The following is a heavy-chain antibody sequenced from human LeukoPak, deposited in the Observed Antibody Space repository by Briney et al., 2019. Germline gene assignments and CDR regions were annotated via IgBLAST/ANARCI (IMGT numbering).Heavy chain of an antibody. V-gene: IGHV4-4*03. Sequence: PPETLSLTCAVSGGSISSSNWWSWVRQPPGKGLEWIGEIYHSGSTNYNPSLKSRVTISVDKSKNQFSLKLSSVTAADTAVYYCARDTWFGEFLYYYYYGMDVWGQGTTVTVSS. CDR1: GGSISSSNW. CDR3: ARDTWFGEFLYYYYYGMDV. J-gene: IGHJ6*02. D-gene: IGHD3-10*01. CDR2: IYHSGST.